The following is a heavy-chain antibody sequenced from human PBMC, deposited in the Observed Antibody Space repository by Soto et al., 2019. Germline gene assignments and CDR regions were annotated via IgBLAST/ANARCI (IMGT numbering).Heavy chain of an antibody. CDR2: ISGSGGST. CDR1: GFTFSSYA. CDR3: AKSTLWFGELLYAFDI. J-gene: IGHJ3*02. Sequence: GGSLRLSCAASGFTFSSYAMSWVRQAPGKGLEWVSAISGSGGSTYYADSVKGRFTISRDNSKNTLYLQMNSLRAEDTAVYYCAKSTLWFGELLYAFDIWGQGTMVTVSS. V-gene: IGHV3-23*01. D-gene: IGHD3-10*01.